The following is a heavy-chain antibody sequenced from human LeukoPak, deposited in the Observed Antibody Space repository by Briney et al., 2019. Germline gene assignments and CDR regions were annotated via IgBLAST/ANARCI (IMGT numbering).Heavy chain of an antibody. CDR1: GFTFSNYA. D-gene: IGHD3-3*01. V-gene: IGHV3-30*04. J-gene: IGHJ4*03. Sequence: GGSLRLSCAASGFTFSNYAMHWVRQAPGKGLEWVAIISYDGTKQFYADSVKGRFTISRDDSRNTLYLQMNSLRPEDTAVYYCTRDANDFSPRYYFDYWGQGTMVTVSS. CDR2: ISYDGTKQ. CDR3: TRDANDFSPRYYFDY.